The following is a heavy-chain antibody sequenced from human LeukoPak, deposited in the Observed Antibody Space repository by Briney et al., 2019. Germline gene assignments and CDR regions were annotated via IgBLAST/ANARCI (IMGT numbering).Heavy chain of an antibody. J-gene: IGHJ5*02. Sequence: GGSLRLSCAASGFTFSSYGMHWVRQAPGKGLEWVSFIRYDGSNEYYADSVRGRFTISRDNSKNTLYLQMNSLRAEDTAVYYCARGSGSYRGPYNWFDPWGQGTLVTVSS. D-gene: IGHD1-26*01. CDR1: GFTFSSYG. CDR3: ARGSGSYRGPYNWFDP. CDR2: IRYDGSNE. V-gene: IGHV3-30*02.